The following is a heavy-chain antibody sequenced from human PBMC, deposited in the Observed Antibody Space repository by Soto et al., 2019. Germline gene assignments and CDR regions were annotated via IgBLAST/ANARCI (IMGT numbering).Heavy chain of an antibody. CDR2: ISHDGTKK. Sequence: QVHLVEPGGGVVRPGKSLTLSCTGSGFTFMTFAMHWVRQAPGKGLEWVALISHDGTKKYSSDSVKGRFTVSRDNSNNTRYLQINSLRIEASELYYCSVLLLITWPGIVMVAWGQGTTVNVSS. V-gene: IGHV3-30*04. CDR1: GFTFMTFA. CDR3: SVLLLITWPGIVMVA. D-gene: IGHD1-1*01. J-gene: IGHJ6*02.